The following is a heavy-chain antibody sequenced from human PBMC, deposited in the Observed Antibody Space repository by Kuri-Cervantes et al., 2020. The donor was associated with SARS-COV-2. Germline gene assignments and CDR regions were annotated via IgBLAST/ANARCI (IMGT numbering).Heavy chain of an antibody. CDR3: ARGGSMIVVRRYFDY. D-gene: IGHD3-22*01. V-gene: IGHV4-34*01. Sequence: SQTLSLTCAVYGGSFSGYYWSWIRQPPGKGLECIGEINHSGSTNYNPSLKSRVTISVDTSKNQFSLKLSSVTAADTAVYYCARGGSMIVVRRYFDYWGQGTLVTVSS. CDR1: GGSFSGYY. J-gene: IGHJ4*02. CDR2: INHSGST.